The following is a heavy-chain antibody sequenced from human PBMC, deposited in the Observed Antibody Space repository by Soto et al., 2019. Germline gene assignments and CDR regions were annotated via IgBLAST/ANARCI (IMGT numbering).Heavy chain of an antibody. J-gene: IGHJ5*02. CDR2: INHSGST. CDR3: ARVREYCSSTSCLMWWFDP. V-gene: IGHV4-34*01. Sequence: SETLSLTCAVYGGSFSGYYWSWIRQPPGKGLEWIGEINHSGSTNYNPSLKSRVTISVDTSKNQFSLKLSSVTAAVTTVYYCARVREYCSSTSCLMWWFDPWGQGTLVTVSS. D-gene: IGHD2-2*01. CDR1: GGSFSGYY.